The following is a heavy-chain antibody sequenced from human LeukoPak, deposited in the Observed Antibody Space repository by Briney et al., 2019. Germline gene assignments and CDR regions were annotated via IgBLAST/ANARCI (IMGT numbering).Heavy chain of an antibody. CDR3: ARMVGATMYYYYYMDV. CDR2: ISAYNGNT. V-gene: IGHV1-18*03. Sequence: ASVKVSCKASGYTFTSYGISWVRQAPGQGLEWMGWISAYNGNTNYAQKLQGRVTMTTDTSTSTAYMELRSLRSDDMAVYYCARMVGATMYYYYYMDVWGKGTTVTVSS. J-gene: IGHJ6*03. D-gene: IGHD1-26*01. CDR1: GYTFTSYG.